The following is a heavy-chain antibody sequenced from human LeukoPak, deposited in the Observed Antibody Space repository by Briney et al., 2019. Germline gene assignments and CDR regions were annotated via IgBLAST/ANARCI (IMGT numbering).Heavy chain of an antibody. D-gene: IGHD1-26*01. CDR1: GFTFRNYG. CDR2: LSGSGNGT. CDR3: AKAGSIRFDY. V-gene: IGHV3-23*01. J-gene: IGHJ4*02. Sequence: GGSLRLSCAASGFTFRNYGMSWVRQAPGKGLEWVSGLSGSGNGTYYADSVKGRFTISRDNSKNTLWLQMRTLGAEDTAVYYCAKAGSIRFDYWGQGTLVTVSS.